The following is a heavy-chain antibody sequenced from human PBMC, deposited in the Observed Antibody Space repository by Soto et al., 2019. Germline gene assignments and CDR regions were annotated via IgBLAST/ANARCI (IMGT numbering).Heavy chain of an antibody. CDR1: GGTFSSYA. CDR3: ARAEQLVPPFDY. Sequence: SVKVSCKASGGTFSSYAISWVRQAPGQGLEWMGGIIPIFGTANYAQKFQGRVTITADESTSTAYMELSSLRSEDTAVYYCARAEQLVPPFDYWGQGTLVTVSS. D-gene: IGHD6-6*01. J-gene: IGHJ4*02. CDR2: IIPIFGTA. V-gene: IGHV1-69*13.